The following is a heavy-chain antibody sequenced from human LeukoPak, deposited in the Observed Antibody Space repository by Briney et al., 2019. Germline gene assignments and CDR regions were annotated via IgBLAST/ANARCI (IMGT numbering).Heavy chain of an antibody. D-gene: IGHD2-8*01. CDR1: GFTFSNYG. V-gene: IGHV3-33*01. CDR2: VWNDGNHE. J-gene: IGHJ6*02. CDR3: ARDQWGNSPYGMDV. Sequence: GGSLRPSCTTSGFTFSNYGIHWVRQAPGKGLEWVAVVWNDGNHENYADSVKGRFTISRDNSKNTLYLQMNTLSAEDTAVYYCARDQWGNSPYGMDVWGQGTTVTVSS.